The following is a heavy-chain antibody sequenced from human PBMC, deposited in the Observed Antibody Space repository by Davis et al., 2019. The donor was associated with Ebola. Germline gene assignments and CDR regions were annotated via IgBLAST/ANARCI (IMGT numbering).Heavy chain of an antibody. V-gene: IGHV4-34*01. CDR2: INHSGST. CDR1: GGSFSGYY. Sequence: MPSETLSLTCAVYGGSFSGYYWSWIRQPPGKGLEWIGEINHSGSTNYNPSLKSRVSVSVDRSKNQFSLKLTSVTAADTAVYYCARTTRGSGWFLDYWGQGTLVTASS. D-gene: IGHD6-19*01. J-gene: IGHJ4*02. CDR3: ARTTRGSGWFLDY.